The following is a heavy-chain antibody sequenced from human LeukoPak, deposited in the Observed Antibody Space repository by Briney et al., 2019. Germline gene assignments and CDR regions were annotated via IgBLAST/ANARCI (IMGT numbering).Heavy chain of an antibody. D-gene: IGHD3-10*01. J-gene: IGHJ4*02. V-gene: IGHV1-18*04. Sequence: GASVKVSCKASGYTFTSYGISWVRQAPGQGLEWMGWISAYNGNTNYAQKLQGRVTMTTDTSTSTAYMELRSLRSDDTAVYYCARDGASRWFGGNHDYWGQGTLVTVSS. CDR3: ARDGASRWFGGNHDY. CDR2: ISAYNGNT. CDR1: GYTFTSYG.